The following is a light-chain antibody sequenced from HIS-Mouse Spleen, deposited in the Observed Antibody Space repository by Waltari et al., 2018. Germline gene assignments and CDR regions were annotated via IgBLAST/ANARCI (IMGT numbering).Light chain of an antibody. CDR2: KVS. V-gene: IGLV2-14*01. J-gene: IGLJ2*01. CDR1: SSDVGGYNY. Sequence: QSALTQPASVSGSPGQSITISCTGTSSDVGGYNYVSWYQQHPGKAPKLMIYKVSNRPSGVSNRFSGSKYGNTASLTISGLQAEDEADYYCSSYTSSSTVFGGGTKLTVL. CDR3: SSYTSSSTV.